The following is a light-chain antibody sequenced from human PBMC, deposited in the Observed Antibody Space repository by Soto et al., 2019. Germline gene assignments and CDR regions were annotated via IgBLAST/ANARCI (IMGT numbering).Light chain of an antibody. CDR3: QQYNSYTYT. CDR1: QSISSW. V-gene: IGKV1-5*03. J-gene: IGKJ2*01. Sequence: DIQMTQSPSTLSASVGDRVTITCRASQSISSWLAWYQQKPGKAPKLLIYKASSLESGVPSRFSGSGSGTEFTLTISSLQPDYFATYYCQQYNSYTYTFGQATKLEIK. CDR2: KAS.